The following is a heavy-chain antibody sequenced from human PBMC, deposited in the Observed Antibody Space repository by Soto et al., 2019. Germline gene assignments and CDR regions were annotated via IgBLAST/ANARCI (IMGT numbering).Heavy chain of an antibody. V-gene: IGHV1-46*01. CDR2: INPGGGST. D-gene: IGHD4-17*01. J-gene: IGHJ6*02. CDR3: ARDDLLTTPQSGYGMDV. CDR1: GYTFTTYY. Sequence: ASVKVSCKASGYTFTTYYMHWVRQAPGQGLEWMGIINPGGGSTSYAQKFQDRVTMTRDTSTSTVYMELSSLRSEDTAVYYCARDDLLTTPQSGYGMDVWGQGTTVTVS.